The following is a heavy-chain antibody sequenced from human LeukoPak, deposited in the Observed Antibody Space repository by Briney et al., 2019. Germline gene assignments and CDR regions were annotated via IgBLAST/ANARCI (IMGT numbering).Heavy chain of an antibody. D-gene: IGHD1-26*01. V-gene: IGHV3-53*01. J-gene: IGHJ4*02. CDR3: AGNGYSGTYYRYLDY. Sequence: GGSLRLSCAASGFTVSSSCMSWVRQAPGKGLEWVSVIYSGGSTYYADSVEGRFTISRDNSKNTLYLQMNSLRVDDTAVYYCAGNGYSGTYYRYLDYWGQGTVVTVSS. CDR1: GFTVSSSC. CDR2: IYSGGST.